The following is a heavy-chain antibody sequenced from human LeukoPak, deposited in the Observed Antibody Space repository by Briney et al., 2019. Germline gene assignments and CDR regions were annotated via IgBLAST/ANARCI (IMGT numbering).Heavy chain of an antibody. CDR1: GFTFSSYA. Sequence: GSLRLSCATSGFTFSSYAMSWVRQAPGKGLEWVSAISGNGVSTYYADSVKGWFTISRDNSKNTMYLQMNSLRAEDTAVFYCAKGSQKIDYWGQGTLVTVSS. J-gene: IGHJ4*02. V-gene: IGHV3-23*01. CDR2: ISGNGVST. CDR3: AKGSQKIDY.